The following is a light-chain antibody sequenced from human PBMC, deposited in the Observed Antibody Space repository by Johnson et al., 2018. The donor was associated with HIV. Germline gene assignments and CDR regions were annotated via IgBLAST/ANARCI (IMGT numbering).Light chain of an antibody. J-gene: IGLJ1*01. Sequence: QSVLTQPPSVSAAPGQKVTISCSGSSSNIGNNYVSWYQQLPGTAPKLLIYENNKRPSGIPDRFSGSKSGTSATLGITGLQTGDEADYYCGKWGVRLSAGGYVFGTGTKVTVL. CDR1: SSNIGNNY. CDR2: ENN. V-gene: IGLV1-51*02. CDR3: GKWGVRLSAGGYV.